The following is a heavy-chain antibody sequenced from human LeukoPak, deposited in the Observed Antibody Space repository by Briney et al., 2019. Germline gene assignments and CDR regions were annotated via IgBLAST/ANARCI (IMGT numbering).Heavy chain of an antibody. Sequence: PGGSLRLSCAASGFTFDDYAMHWVRQAPGKGLEWVSGISWNSGSIGYADSVKGRFTISRDNAKNSLYLQMNSLRAEDTAVYYCARRGSGYTEPIDYWGQGTLVTVSS. J-gene: IGHJ4*02. CDR3: ARRGSGYTEPIDY. CDR2: ISWNSGSI. V-gene: IGHV3-9*01. CDR1: GFTFDDYA. D-gene: IGHD5-12*01.